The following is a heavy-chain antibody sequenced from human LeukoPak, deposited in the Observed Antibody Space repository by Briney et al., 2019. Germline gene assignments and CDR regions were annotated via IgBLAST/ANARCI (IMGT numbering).Heavy chain of an antibody. CDR3: ARVYGSGSDAFDI. V-gene: IGHV3-7*01. Sequence: GGSLRLSCAASGFTFSSYSMSWVRQAPGKGLEWVANIKQDGSEKYYVDSVKGRFTISRDNAKNSLYLQMNSLRAEDTAVYYCARVYGSGSDAFDIWGQGTMVTVSS. CDR2: IKQDGSEK. D-gene: IGHD6-19*01. CDR1: GFTFSSYS. J-gene: IGHJ3*02.